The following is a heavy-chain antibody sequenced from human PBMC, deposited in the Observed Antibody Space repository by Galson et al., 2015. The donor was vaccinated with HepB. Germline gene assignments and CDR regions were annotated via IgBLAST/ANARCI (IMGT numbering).Heavy chain of an antibody. CDR3: ARGHYCSSSSCTCDY. Sequence: QSGAEVKKPGESLKISCEASGYSFTNYWIAWVRQMPGKGLDWMGMIYGDDSDTRYSPSFQGQVTISADKSISTAYLQWRSLKASDTAMYYCARGHYCSSSSCTCDYWGQGTLVTVSS. D-gene: IGHD2-2*01. CDR2: IYGDDSDT. J-gene: IGHJ4*02. V-gene: IGHV5-51*01. CDR1: GYSFTNYW.